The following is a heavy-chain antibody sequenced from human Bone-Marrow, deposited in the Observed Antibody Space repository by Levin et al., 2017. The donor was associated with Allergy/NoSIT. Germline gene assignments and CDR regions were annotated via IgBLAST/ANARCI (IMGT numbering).Heavy chain of an antibody. Sequence: LSLTCAASGFTSSSYGMHWVRQAPGKGLEWVAVISYDGSNKYYADSVKGRFTISRDNSKNTLYLQMNSLRAEDTAVYYCASFTVTKANQGFDPWGQGTLVTVSS. J-gene: IGHJ5*02. V-gene: IGHV3-30*03. CDR2: ISYDGSNK. D-gene: IGHD4-17*01. CDR1: GFTSSSYG. CDR3: ASFTVTKANQGFDP.